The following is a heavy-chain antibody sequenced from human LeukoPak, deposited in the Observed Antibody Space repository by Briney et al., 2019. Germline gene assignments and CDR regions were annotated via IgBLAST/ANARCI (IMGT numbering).Heavy chain of an antibody. CDR2: ISAYNGNT. Sequence: ASVKVSCKASGGTFSSYAISWVRQAPGQGLEWMGWISAYNGNTNYAQKLQGRVTMTTDTSTSTAYMELRSLRSDDTAVYYCARDLGFLDGLNYYGMDVWGQGTTVTVSS. J-gene: IGHJ6*02. D-gene: IGHD3-3*01. CDR3: ARDLGFLDGLNYYGMDV. CDR1: GGTFSSYA. V-gene: IGHV1-18*01.